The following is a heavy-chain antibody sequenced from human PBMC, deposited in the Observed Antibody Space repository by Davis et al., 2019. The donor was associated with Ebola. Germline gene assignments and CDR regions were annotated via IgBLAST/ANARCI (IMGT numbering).Heavy chain of an antibody. Sequence: PGGSLRLSCTDSGFTVRRDYMSWVRQAPGKGLEWVSLTFSGGASNYADSVKGRFTVSRDNVNNILYLQMNSLRVEDTAVYYCAGDKAAPNRVARSYFDYWGRGTLVTVSS. CDR2: TFSGGAS. V-gene: IGHV3-53*01. J-gene: IGHJ4*02. CDR1: GFTVRRDY. CDR3: AGDKAAPNRVARSYFDY. D-gene: IGHD5-12*01.